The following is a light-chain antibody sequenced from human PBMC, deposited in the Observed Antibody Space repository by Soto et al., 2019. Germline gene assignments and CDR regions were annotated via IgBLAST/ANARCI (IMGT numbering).Light chain of an antibody. Sequence: QSSLAQPPSASGTPGQRVTISCSGGSSNIEGNTVNWYQQLPGRAPKLLISRNDQRPSGVPDRFSGSKSGTSASLAISGLQSEDEAEYFCATWDDSMSGGYVVGHGTKVTVL. CDR2: RND. CDR3: ATWDDSMSGGYV. CDR1: SSNIEGNT. J-gene: IGLJ1*01. V-gene: IGLV1-44*01.